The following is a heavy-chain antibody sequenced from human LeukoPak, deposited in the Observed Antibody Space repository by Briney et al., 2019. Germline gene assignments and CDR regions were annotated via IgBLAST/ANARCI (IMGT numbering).Heavy chain of an antibody. J-gene: IGHJ3*02. V-gene: IGHV4-59*01. CDR3: ARGVVVAAPRGFAFDI. Sequence: SETLSLTCTVSGDSISSYYWSWIRQPPGKGLEWIGYIYYSGSTSYSPSLNSRVTISADTSKNQFYLKLSSVTAADTAVYYCARGVVVAAPRGFAFDIWGQGTMVTVSS. CDR2: IYYSGST. CDR1: GDSISSYY. D-gene: IGHD2-15*01.